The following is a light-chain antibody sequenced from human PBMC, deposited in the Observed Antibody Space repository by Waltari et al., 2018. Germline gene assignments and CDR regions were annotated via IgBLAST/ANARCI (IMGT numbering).Light chain of an antibody. J-gene: IGKJ2*01. CDR1: QSVSSSY. Sequence: ETVLTQSPGTLSLSPGERATLSCRASQSVSSSYLAWYQHKPGQPPRLLISGAYSRAPGIPDRFSGSESGTDFTLVINRLEPEDFAVYFCQQYGDSPYTFGQGTKLEIK. V-gene: IGKV3-20*01. CDR3: QQYGDSPYT. CDR2: GAY.